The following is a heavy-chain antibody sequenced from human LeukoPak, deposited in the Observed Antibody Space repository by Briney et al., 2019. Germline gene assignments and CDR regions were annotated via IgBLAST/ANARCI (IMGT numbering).Heavy chain of an antibody. CDR2: ITNSGGTT. CDR3: AKGASYFGY. J-gene: IGHJ4*02. Sequence: GGSLRLSCAASGFPFSSYAMSWVRQAPGKGLEWVSPITNSGGTTYYADSVKGRFTISRDNSKSTLYLQMNSLRAEDTAVYYCAKGASYFGYWGQGTLVTVSS. V-gene: IGHV3-23*01. CDR1: GFPFSSYA.